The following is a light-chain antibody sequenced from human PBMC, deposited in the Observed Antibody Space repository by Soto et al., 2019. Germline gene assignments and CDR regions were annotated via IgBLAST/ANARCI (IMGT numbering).Light chain of an antibody. CDR1: QSVTNS. J-gene: IGKJ1*01. Sequence: IVLTQSPSTLSLSPGERATLSCRASQSVTNSLAWYQQQPGQAPRLLIYHASNRATGVPARFSGSGSGTDFTLTISSLEPADFAVYYCQQRRTFGQGTRWIS. CDR2: HAS. CDR3: QQRRT. V-gene: IGKV3-11*01.